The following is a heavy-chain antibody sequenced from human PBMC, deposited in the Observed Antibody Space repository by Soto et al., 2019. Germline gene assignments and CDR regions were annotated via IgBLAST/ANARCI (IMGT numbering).Heavy chain of an antibody. CDR3: ARDPGEQTHYGMDV. CDR2: TYYRSKWYN. Sequence: PSQTLSLTWDISGECVSGNSAACSWIRPSPSRGLEWLGRTYYRSKWYNDYAVSVKSRITINPDTSKNQFSLQLNSVTPEDTAVYYCARDPGEQTHYGMDVWGQGTTVTVSS. V-gene: IGHV6-1*01. J-gene: IGHJ6*02. CDR1: GECVSGNSAA. D-gene: IGHD3-16*01.